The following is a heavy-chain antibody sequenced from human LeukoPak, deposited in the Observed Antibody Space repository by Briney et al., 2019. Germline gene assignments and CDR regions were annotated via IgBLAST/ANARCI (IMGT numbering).Heavy chain of an antibody. CDR2: IYHRGST. J-gene: IGHJ4*02. D-gene: IGHD5-24*01. CDR3: ARLMSTIDS. CDR1: GYSISSGYY. V-gene: IGHV4-38-2*01. Sequence: SETLSLTCAVSGYSISSGYYWGWIRQPPGKGLEWIGSIYHRGSTFYNPSLKSRVTISVDTSKNQFSLKLTSVTAADTAVYYCARLMSTIDSWGQGTLVTVSS.